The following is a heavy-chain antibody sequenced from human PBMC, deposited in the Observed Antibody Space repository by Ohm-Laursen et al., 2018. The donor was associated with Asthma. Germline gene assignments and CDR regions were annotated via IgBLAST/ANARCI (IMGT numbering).Heavy chain of an antibody. Sequence: SLRLSCAASGFTFSSYGMHWVRQAPGKGLEWVAVIWYDGSNKYYADSVKGRFTISRDNSKNTLYLQMNSLRADDTAVYYCARGKGRSGSYAPIDNWGQGTLVSVSS. CDR2: IWYDGSNK. CDR3: ARGKGRSGSYAPIDN. CDR1: GFTFSSYG. V-gene: IGHV3-33*08. D-gene: IGHD1-26*01. J-gene: IGHJ4*02.